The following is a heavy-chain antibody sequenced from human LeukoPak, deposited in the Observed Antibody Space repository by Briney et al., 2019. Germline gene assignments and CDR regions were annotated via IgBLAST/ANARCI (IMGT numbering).Heavy chain of an antibody. D-gene: IGHD4-11*01. CDR2: ISYDGSNK. Sequence: GGSLRLSCAASGFTFSSNAMHWVRQAPGKGLEWVAVISYDGSNKYYADSVKGRFTISRDNSKNTLYLQMSSLRAEDTAVYYCAKDLPVERLPTGVFDYWGQGTLVTVSS. V-gene: IGHV3-30*04. J-gene: IGHJ4*02. CDR3: AKDLPVERLPTGVFDY. CDR1: GFTFSSNA.